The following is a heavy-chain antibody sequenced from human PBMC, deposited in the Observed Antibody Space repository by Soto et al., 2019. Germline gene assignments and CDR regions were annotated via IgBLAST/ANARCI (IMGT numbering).Heavy chain of an antibody. V-gene: IGHV3-33*01. CDR1: GLTFSSYG. Sequence: VQLVESGGGVVQPGRSLRLSCAASGLTFSSYGMHWVRQAPGKGLEWVAVIWYDGSNKYYADSVKGRFTISRDNSKNTLFLQMDSLRAEDTAVYYCARGSSWYLDYWGQGTLVTVSS. CDR3: ARGSSWYLDY. D-gene: IGHD6-13*01. CDR2: IWYDGSNK. J-gene: IGHJ4*02.